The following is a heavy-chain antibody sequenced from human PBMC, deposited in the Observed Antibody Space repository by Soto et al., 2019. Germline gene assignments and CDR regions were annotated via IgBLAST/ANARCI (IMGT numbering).Heavy chain of an antibody. CDR2: IIPIFGTA. CDR1: GGTFSSYA. D-gene: IGHD3-22*01. Sequence: QVQLVQSGAEVKKPGSSVKVSCKASGGTFSSYAISWVRQAPGQGLEWMGGIIPIFGTANYAQKFQGRVTITADESTSTAYMELSSLRSEDTAVYYCAIQIRATYYYDSSGYHFDYWGQGTLVTVSS. CDR3: AIQIRATYYYDSSGYHFDY. V-gene: IGHV1-69*01. J-gene: IGHJ4*02.